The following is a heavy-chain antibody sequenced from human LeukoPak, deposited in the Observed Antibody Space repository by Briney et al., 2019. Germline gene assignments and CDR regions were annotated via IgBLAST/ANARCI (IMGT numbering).Heavy chain of an antibody. V-gene: IGHV4-38-2*02. D-gene: IGHD2-2*01. J-gene: IGHJ5*02. CDR2: IYHSGST. CDR1: GYSISSGYY. CDR3: ARGGVPAATWMGRDNWFDP. Sequence: SETLSLTCTVSGYSISSGYYWGWIRQPPGKGLEWIGSIYHSGSTNYNPSLKSRVTISVDTSKNQFSLKLSSVTAADTAVYYCARGGVPAATWMGRDNWFDPWGQGTLVTVSS.